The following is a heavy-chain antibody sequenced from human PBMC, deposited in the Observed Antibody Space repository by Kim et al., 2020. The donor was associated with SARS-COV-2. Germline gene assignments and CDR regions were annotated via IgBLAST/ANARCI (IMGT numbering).Heavy chain of an antibody. CDR2: INPNSGGT. CDR1: GYTFTGYY. CDR3: AREKGWGIQSTYYYYYGMDV. J-gene: IGHJ6*02. Sequence: ASVKVSCKASGYTFTGYYMHWVRQAPGQGLEWMGRINPNSGGTNYAQKFQGRVTMTRDTSISTAYMELSRLRSDDTAVYYCAREKGWGIQSTYYYYYGMDVWGQGTTVTVSS. D-gene: IGHD5-18*01. V-gene: IGHV1-2*06.